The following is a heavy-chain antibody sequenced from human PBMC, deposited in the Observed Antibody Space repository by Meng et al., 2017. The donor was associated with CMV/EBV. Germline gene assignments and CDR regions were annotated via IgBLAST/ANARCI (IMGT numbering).Heavy chain of an antibody. J-gene: IGHJ4*02. CDR1: GFTFDDYA. Sequence: GESLKISCAASGFTFDDYAMHWVRQVPGKGLEWVSIISWDGGSTYYADSVKARFTISRDNSKNSPYLQMNSLRAEDTALYYCETQQMIHRDYWGQGTLVTVSS. CDR3: ETQQMIHRDY. D-gene: IGHD6-13*01. CDR2: ISWDGGST. V-gene: IGHV3-43D*03.